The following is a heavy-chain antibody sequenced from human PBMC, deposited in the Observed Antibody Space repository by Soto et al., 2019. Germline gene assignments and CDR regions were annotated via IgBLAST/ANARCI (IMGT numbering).Heavy chain of an antibody. V-gene: IGHV4-61*01. D-gene: IGHD6-19*01. Sequence: SETLSLTCTVSGGSVSSGSYYWSWIRQPPGKGLEWIGYIYYSGSTNYNPSLKSRVTISVDTSKNQFSLKLSSVTAADTAVYYCARSPDSSGWYRGFADYWGQGTLVAVSS. CDR1: GGSVSSGSYY. J-gene: IGHJ4*02. CDR2: IYYSGST. CDR3: ARSPDSSGWYRGFADY.